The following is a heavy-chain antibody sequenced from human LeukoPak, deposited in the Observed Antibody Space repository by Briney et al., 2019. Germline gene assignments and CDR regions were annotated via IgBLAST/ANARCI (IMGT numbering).Heavy chain of an antibody. J-gene: IGHJ4*02. CDR3: ARAPRRPAPFDY. CDR1: GGSFSGYY. Sequence: SETLSLTCAVYGGSFSGYYWSWIRQPPGTGLEWIGEINHSGSTNYNPSLKSRVTISVDTSKNQFSLKLSSVTAADTAVYYCARAPRRPAPFDYWGQGTLVTVSS. CDR2: INHSGST. V-gene: IGHV4-34*01.